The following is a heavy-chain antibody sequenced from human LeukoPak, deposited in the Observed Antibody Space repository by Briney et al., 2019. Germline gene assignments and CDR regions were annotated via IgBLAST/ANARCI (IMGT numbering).Heavy chain of an antibody. Sequence: GGSLRLSCAASGFTFSDYGMHWVRQAPGKGLEWVAVIWYVGGKTYYADSVKGRFTISRDTSKNTLYLQMNSLRAEHTAVYYCVIWLELLRSVGYMDVWGKGTTVTVSS. CDR2: IWYVGGKT. V-gene: IGHV3-33*01. CDR1: GFTFSDYG. CDR3: VIWLELLRSVGYMDV. D-gene: IGHD1-7*01. J-gene: IGHJ6*03.